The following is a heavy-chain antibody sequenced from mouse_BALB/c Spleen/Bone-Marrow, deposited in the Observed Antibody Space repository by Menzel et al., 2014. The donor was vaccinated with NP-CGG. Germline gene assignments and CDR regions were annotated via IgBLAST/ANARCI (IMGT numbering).Heavy chain of an antibody. CDR2: MWIGGST. CDR3: VRNGLRLLCAMAY. Sequence: QVQLQQSGPGLVQPAQSLSITCTVSGFSLTSYAIHWVRQSPGKGLEWLGVMWIGGSTDYNAAFISRLNITKDNSKSQVFFKMNSLQTNDTAIDYWVRNGLRLLCAMAYWGQGTSVTGSS. V-gene: IGHV2-2*02. J-gene: IGHJ4*01. D-gene: IGHD1-1*02. CDR1: GFSLTSYA.